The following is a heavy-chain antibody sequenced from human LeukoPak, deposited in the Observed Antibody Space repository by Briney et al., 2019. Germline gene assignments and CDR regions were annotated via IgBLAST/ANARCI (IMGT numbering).Heavy chain of an antibody. CDR3: ARVDSGSYYAFDY. D-gene: IGHD1-26*01. J-gene: IGHJ4*02. Sequence: PVGSLRLSCADSGFTFSSYWMSWVRQAPGKGLEWVANIKQDGSEKYYVDSVKGRFTISRDNAKNSLYLQMNSLRAEDTAVYYCARVDSGSYYAFDYWGQGTLVTVSS. CDR1: GFTFSSYW. V-gene: IGHV3-7*01. CDR2: IKQDGSEK.